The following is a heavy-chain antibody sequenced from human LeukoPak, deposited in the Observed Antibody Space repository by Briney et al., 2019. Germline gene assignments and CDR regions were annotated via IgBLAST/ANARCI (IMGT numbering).Heavy chain of an antibody. CDR1: GYSISSGYD. J-gene: IGHJ4*02. Sequence: PSETLSLTCTVSGYSISSGYDWGWIRQPPGKGLAWIGSMYHSGSTNYNPSLKSRVTISVDTSKNQFFLKLSSVTAADTAVYYCARSGYYDSSGYFDYWGQGTLVTVSS. CDR2: MYHSGST. D-gene: IGHD3-22*01. CDR3: ARSGYYDSSGYFDY. V-gene: IGHV4-38-2*02.